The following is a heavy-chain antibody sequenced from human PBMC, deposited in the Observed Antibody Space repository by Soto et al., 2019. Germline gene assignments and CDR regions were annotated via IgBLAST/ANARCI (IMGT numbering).Heavy chain of an antibody. V-gene: IGHV3-48*04. CDR2: ISSSGSST. J-gene: IGHJ4*02. Sequence: GGSLRLSCAASGFTFSSYSMNWVRQAPGKGLEWVSYISSSGSSTYYADSVEGRFTISRDNAKNTLYLQMNSLRAEDTAVYYCASVKVVEAATNFDSWGQGTLLTVSS. CDR1: GFTFSSYS. CDR3: ASVKVVEAATNFDS. D-gene: IGHD2-15*01.